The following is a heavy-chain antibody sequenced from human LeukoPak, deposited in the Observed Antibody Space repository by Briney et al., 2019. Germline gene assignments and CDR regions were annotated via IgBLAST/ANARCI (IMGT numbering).Heavy chain of an antibody. V-gene: IGHV4-34*01. J-gene: IGHJ6*03. CDR3: GGSSRGSRLGYYYYSMDV. CDR2: INHSGST. Sequence: PSETLSLTCAVYGGSFSGYYWSWIRQPPGKGLEWIGEINHSGSTNYNPSLKSRVTISVDTSKNQFSLKLSSVTAADTAVYYCGGSSRGSRLGYYYYSMDVWGKGTTVTVSS. CDR1: GGSFSGYY. D-gene: IGHD1-26*01.